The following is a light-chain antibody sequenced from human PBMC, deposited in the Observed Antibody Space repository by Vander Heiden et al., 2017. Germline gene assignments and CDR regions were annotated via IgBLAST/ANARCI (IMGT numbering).Light chain of an antibody. V-gene: IGKV1-39*01. Sequence: DIQMTQSPSSLSASVGDRVTITCRASQSISNYLNWYQQKPGKAPKLRIYAVSSLQSGVPPRFSGSGSGTDFTLTISSLQPEDFATYYCQQTYSTPHTFGQGTNLEIK. CDR1: QSISNY. J-gene: IGKJ2*01. CDR3: QQTYSTPHT. CDR2: AVS.